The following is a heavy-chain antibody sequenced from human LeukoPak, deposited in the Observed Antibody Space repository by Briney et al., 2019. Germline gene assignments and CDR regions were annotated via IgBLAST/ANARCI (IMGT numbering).Heavy chain of an antibody. D-gene: IGHD6-6*01. V-gene: IGHV3-53*01. J-gene: IGHJ4*02. Sequence: LSXXASXFTVSSNYMXWVRQAPGKGLEWVSVIYSGGSTYYSDSVKGRFTISRDNSKNTLYLQMNSLRAEDTAVYYCARGLARGSSPYDYWGQGTLVTVSS. CDR1: XFTVSSNY. CDR2: IYSGGST. CDR3: ARGLARGSSPYDY.